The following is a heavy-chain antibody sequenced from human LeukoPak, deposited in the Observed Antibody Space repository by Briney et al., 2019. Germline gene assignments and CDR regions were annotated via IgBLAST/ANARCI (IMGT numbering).Heavy chain of an antibody. CDR1: GFTFSSYG. Sequence: GRSLRLSCAASGFTFSSYGMHWVRQAPDKALEWVADIWYDGSNKYYAHPVKARYTISRDNSKNTLYLQMNSLRAEDTAGDYCARDLWYDYWGQGTLVTVSS. CDR2: IWYDGSNK. V-gene: IGHV3-33*01. CDR3: ARDLWYDY. D-gene: IGHD3-10*01. J-gene: IGHJ4*02.